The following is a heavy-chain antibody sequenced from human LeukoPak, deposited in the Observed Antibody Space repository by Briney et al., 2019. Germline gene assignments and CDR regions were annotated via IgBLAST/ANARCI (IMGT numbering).Heavy chain of an antibody. Sequence: GASVTVSFTASGYTFTSYGITWLRQAPGQGPEWMGWISPNDAKTDSAQNFQGRVSMTTDTPTSTAYMELTRLRSDDTAVYYCARAVRGDCHTGTCYSWFDPWGQGTLVTVSS. CDR2: ISPNDAKT. CDR3: ARAVRGDCHTGTCYSWFDP. CDR1: GYTFTSYG. J-gene: IGHJ5*02. V-gene: IGHV1-18*01. D-gene: IGHD2-15*01.